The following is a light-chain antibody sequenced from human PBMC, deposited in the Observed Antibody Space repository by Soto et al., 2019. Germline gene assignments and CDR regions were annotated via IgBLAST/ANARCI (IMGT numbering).Light chain of an antibody. CDR3: QQRSNWPPL. Sequence: EIVLPQSPATLSLSPGERATLSCRASQSVSSYLAWYQQKPGQAPRLLTSDASNRATGIPARFSGSGSGTDFTLTISSLEPEDFAVYYCQQRSNWPPLFGQGTKLEIK. CDR1: QSVSSY. V-gene: IGKV3-11*01. CDR2: DAS. J-gene: IGKJ2*01.